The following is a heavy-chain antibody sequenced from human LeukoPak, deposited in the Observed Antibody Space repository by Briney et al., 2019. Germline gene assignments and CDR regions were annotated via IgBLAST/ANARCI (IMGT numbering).Heavy chain of an antibody. CDR1: GGTFSSYA. J-gene: IGHJ4*02. V-gene: IGHV1-69*01. CDR2: IIPIFGTA. D-gene: IGHD3-10*01. CDR3: ASWIDYGSRERTFDY. Sequence: SVKVSCKASGGTFSSYAISWVRQAPGQGLEWMGGIIPIFGTANYAQKFQGRDTITADESTSTAYMELSSLRSEDTAVYYCASWIDYGSRERTFDYWGQGTLVTVSS.